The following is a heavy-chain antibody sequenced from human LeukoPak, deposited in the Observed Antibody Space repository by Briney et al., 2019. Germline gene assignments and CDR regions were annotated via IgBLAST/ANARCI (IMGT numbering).Heavy chain of an antibody. J-gene: IGHJ4*02. CDR3: APAPRLGDYVWGSYRYTEPPDY. CDR2: FDPEDGET. D-gene: IGHD3-16*02. V-gene: IGHV1-24*01. Sequence: ASVKVSCKVSGYTLTELSMHWVRQAPGKGLEWMGGFDPEDGETIYAQKFQGRVTMTEDTSTDTAYMELSSLRSEDTAEYYCAPAPRLGDYVWGSYRYTEPPDYWGQGTLVTVSS. CDR1: GYTLTELS.